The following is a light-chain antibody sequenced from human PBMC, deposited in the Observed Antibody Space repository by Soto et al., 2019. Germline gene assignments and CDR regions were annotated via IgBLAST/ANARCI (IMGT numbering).Light chain of an antibody. CDR1: SSDVGGYNY. CDR2: EVS. V-gene: IGLV2-8*01. Sequence: QSALTQPPSASGSPGQSVTISCPGTSSDVGGYNYVSWYQQHPGKAPKLMIYEVSKRPSGVPDRFSGSKSGNTASLTVSGLQDEDEADYYCSSYAGSNLWVFGGGTQLTVL. CDR3: SSYAGSNLWV. J-gene: IGLJ3*02.